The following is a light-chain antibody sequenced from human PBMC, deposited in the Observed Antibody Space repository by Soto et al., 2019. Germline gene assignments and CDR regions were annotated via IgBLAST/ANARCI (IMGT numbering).Light chain of an antibody. CDR2: DVS. J-gene: IGLJ3*02. Sequence: QSVLTQPRSVSGSPGQSVTISCSETSSNVGGYNYVSWYQQHPGKAPKLMIYDVSKRPSGVPDRFSGSKSGNTASLTISGLQAEDEADYYCCSYAGSWVFGGGTKLTVL. CDR3: CSYAGSWV. V-gene: IGLV2-11*01. CDR1: SSNVGGYNY.